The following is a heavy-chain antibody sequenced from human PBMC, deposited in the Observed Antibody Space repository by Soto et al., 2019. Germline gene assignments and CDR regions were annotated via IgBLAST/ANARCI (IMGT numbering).Heavy chain of an antibody. Sequence: QVQLQQWGAGLLKPSETLSLTCAVYGGSFSGYYWSWIRQPPGKGLEWIGEINHSGSTNYNPSLKSRVAISVDTSTNQFSLKLSSVTAADTAVYYCARINWNRALGYWGQGTLVTVSS. D-gene: IGHD1-1*01. CDR1: GGSFSGYY. CDR3: ARINWNRALGY. V-gene: IGHV4-34*01. CDR2: INHSGST. J-gene: IGHJ4*02.